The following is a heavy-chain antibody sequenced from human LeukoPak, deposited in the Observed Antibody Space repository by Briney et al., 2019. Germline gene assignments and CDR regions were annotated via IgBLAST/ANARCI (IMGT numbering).Heavy chain of an antibody. V-gene: IGHV4-31*03. CDR2: IYYSGST. D-gene: IGHD3-10*01. Sequence: PSETLSLTCTVSGGSISSGGYYWSWIRQHPGKGLEWIGYIYYSGSTYYNPSLKSRVTISVDTSKNQFSLKLSSVTAAGTAVYYCPGKRGIRGVIDYWGQGTLVTVSS. CDR3: PGKRGIRGVIDY. CDR1: GGSISSGGYY. J-gene: IGHJ4*02.